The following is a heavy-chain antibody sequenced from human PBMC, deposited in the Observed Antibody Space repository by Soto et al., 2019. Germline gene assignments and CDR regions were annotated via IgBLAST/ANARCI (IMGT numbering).Heavy chain of an antibody. CDR3: EHRTKGGYFDY. Sequence: QITLKESGPTLVKPTQTLTLTCTFSGFSLSTSGVGVGWIRQPPGKALEWLALIYWDDDKRYSPSLKSRLTLTKDTSKNQVVLTMTNMDPVDTATSLFEHRTKGGYFDYWCQGTLVTVSS. CDR1: GFSLSTSGVG. J-gene: IGHJ4*02. V-gene: IGHV2-5*02. CDR2: IYWDDDK. D-gene: IGHD2-8*01.